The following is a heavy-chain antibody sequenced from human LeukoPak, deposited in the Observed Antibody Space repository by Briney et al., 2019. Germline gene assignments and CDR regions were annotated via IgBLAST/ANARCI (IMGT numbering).Heavy chain of an antibody. V-gene: IGHV3-20*04. Sequence: PGGSLRLSCAASGFTFDDYGMSWVRQAPGKGLEWVSGINWNGGSTGYADSVKGRFTISRDNAKNSLYLQMNSLRAEDTALYYCARSDSSSVTGQNFDYWGQETLVTVSS. J-gene: IGHJ4*02. D-gene: IGHD6-6*01. CDR2: INWNGGST. CDR3: ARSDSSSVTGQNFDY. CDR1: GFTFDDYG.